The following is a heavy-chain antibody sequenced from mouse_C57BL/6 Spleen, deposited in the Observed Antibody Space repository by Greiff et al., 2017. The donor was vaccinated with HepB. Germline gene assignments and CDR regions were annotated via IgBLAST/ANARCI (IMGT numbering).Heavy chain of an antibody. Sequence: EVQLQQSGPELVKPGASVKISCKASGYTFTDYYMNWVKQSHGKSLEWIGDINSNNGGTSYKQKFKGKATLTVDKSSSTAYMELRSLTSEDSAVYYCAREVLLYQLRAMDDWSQGTSVTVSS. CDR3: AREVLLYQLRAMDD. J-gene: IGHJ4*01. CDR2: INSNNGGT. CDR1: GYTFTDYY. D-gene: IGHD2-12*01. V-gene: IGHV1-26*01.